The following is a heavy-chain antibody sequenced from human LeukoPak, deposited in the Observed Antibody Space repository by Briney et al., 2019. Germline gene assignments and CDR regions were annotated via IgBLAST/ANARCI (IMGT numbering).Heavy chain of an antibody. CDR1: GFTFSSYA. D-gene: IGHD1-26*01. CDR3: ARSGSYFGAEYDY. J-gene: IGHJ4*02. CDR2: IWYDGSNK. V-gene: IGHV3-33*01. Sequence: PGRSLRLSCAPSGFTFSSYAMHWVRQAPGKGLEWVAVIWYDGSNKYYADSVKGRFTISRDNSKDTLYLQMNRLRAEDTAMYYCARSGSYFGAEYDYWGQGTLVTVSS.